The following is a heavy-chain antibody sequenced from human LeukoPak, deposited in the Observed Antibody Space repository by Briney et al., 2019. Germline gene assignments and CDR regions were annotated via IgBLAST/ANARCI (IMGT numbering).Heavy chain of an antibody. CDR1: GYTLTELS. CDR2: FDPEDGET. D-gene: IGHD6-13*01. J-gene: IGHJ4*02. Sequence: ASVKVSCKVSGYTLTELSMRWVRQAPGKGLEWMGGFDPEDGETIYAQKFQGRVTMTEDTSTDTAYMELSSLRSEDTAVYYCATDPDGSSWPDYWGQGTLVTVSS. V-gene: IGHV1-24*01. CDR3: ATDPDGSSWPDY.